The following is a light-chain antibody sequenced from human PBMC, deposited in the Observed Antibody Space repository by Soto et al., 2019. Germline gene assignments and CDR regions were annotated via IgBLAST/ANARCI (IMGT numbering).Light chain of an antibody. Sequence: EIVMTQSPATLSVSPGERATLSCRASQSVSSNLAWYQQKPGQAPRLLIYGASTMATGSPAKFSGSGSGTEFTLTISSLQSEDFAVYYCQQYNNVPYTFGQGTKLEIK. CDR1: QSVSSN. CDR2: GAS. CDR3: QQYNNVPYT. V-gene: IGKV3-15*01. J-gene: IGKJ2*01.